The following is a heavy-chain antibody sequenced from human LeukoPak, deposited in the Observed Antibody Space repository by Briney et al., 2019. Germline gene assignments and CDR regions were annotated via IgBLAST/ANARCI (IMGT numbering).Heavy chain of an antibody. D-gene: IGHD1-26*01. CDR2: ISYDGSNK. Sequence: PGGSLRLSCEASGFTFSSYAMHWVRQAPGKGLEWVAVISYDGSNKYYADSVKGRFTISGDNSKNTLYLQMNSLRAEDTAVYYCARGRVRGSYYGDYWGQGTLVTVSS. CDR1: GFTFSSYA. J-gene: IGHJ4*02. CDR3: ARGRVRGSYYGDY. V-gene: IGHV3-30-3*01.